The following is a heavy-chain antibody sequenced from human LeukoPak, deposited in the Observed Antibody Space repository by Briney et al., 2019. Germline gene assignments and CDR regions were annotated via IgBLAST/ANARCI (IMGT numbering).Heavy chain of an antibody. CDR1: GGSISSSSYY. CDR3: ARYYYGSGSKTDY. Sequence: PSETLSLTCTVSGGSISSSSYYWGWIRQPPGKGLEWIGSIYYSGSTYYNPSLKSRVTISVDTSKNQFSLKLSSVTAADTAVYYCARYYYGSGSKTDYWGQGTLVTVSS. CDR2: IYYSGST. J-gene: IGHJ4*02. D-gene: IGHD3-10*01. V-gene: IGHV4-39*01.